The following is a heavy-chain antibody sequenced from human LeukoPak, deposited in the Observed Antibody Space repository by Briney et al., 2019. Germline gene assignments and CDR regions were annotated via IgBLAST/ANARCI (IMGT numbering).Heavy chain of an antibody. CDR3: ARARRYFDWLPIDY. J-gene: IGHJ4*02. CDR1: GFTFSSYA. V-gene: IGHV3-64*01. CDR2: ISSNGGST. D-gene: IGHD3-9*01. Sequence: GGSLRLSCAASGFTFSSYAMHWVRQAPGKGLEYVSAISSNGGSTYYAHSVKGRFTISRDNSKNTLYLQMGSLRAEDMAVYYCARARRYFDWLPIDYWGQGTLVTVSS.